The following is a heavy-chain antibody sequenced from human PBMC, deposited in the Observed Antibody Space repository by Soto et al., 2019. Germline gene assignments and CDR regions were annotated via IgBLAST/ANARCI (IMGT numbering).Heavy chain of an antibody. CDR2: IYWDDDK. CDR3: AHRQTYCGGNCYSGFDY. Sequence: QITLKESGPTLVKPTQTLTLTCTFSGFSLSTSGVGVGWIRQPPGKALEWLALIYWDDDKRYSPSLKSRLTITKDSSKNQVVLTMPTMDPVDTATYYCAHRQTYCGGNCYSGFDYWGQGTLVTVSS. CDR1: GFSLSTSGVG. J-gene: IGHJ4*02. D-gene: IGHD2-21*02. V-gene: IGHV2-5*02.